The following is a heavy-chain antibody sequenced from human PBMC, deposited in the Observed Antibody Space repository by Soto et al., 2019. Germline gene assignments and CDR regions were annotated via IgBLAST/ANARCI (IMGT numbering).Heavy chain of an antibody. V-gene: IGHV1-18*04. Sequence: SVKVSCKASGYTFTSYGISWVRQAPGQGLEWMGWISAYNGNTNYAQKLQGRVTMTTDTSTSTVYMELRSLRSDDTAVYYCARDLVGAIETYYYYGMDVWGQGTTVTVSS. CDR3: ARDLVGAIETYYYYGMDV. CDR2: ISAYNGNT. CDR1: GYTFTSYG. J-gene: IGHJ6*02. D-gene: IGHD1-26*01.